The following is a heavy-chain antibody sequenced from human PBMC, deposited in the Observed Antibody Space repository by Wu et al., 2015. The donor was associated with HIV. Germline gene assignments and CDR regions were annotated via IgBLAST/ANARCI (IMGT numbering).Heavy chain of an antibody. D-gene: IGHD3-16*01. Sequence: QVQLVQSGAEVKKPGSSVKVSCRASGGTLRHHAVTWVRQAPGQGLEWMGRIIPISGTANYAQKFQGRVTIIADRPTNTAYMELSSLRSDDTAVYYCAEGLHSRHCLLPSYLLLTFWTFVGDQGTT. V-gene: IGHV1-69*13. CDR1: GGTLRHHA. J-gene: IGHJ6*02. CDR3: AEGLHSRHCLLPSYLLLTFWTFV. CDR2: IIPISGTA.